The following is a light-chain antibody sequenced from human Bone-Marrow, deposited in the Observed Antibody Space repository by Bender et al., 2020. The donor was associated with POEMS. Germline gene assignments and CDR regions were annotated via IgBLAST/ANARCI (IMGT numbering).Light chain of an antibody. Sequence: QSALTQPASVSGSPGQSITISCTGSSSDIGGYRSVSWYRHHPGRAPQLIIYDVSDRPSGVSHRFSGSKSGNTIFLTISGLQAEDEGEYYCGSYTGIPTFVFGGGTKLSVL. J-gene: IGLJ3*02. CDR1: SSDIGGYRS. CDR3: GSYTGIPTFV. V-gene: IGLV2-14*01. CDR2: DVS.